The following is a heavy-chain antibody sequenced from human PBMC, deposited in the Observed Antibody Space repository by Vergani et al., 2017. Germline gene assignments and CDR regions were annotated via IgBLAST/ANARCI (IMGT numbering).Heavy chain of an antibody. CDR2: INPNSGGT. Sequence: QVQLVQSGAEVQKPGASVKVSCKASGYTFTGYYMHWVRQAPGQGLEWMGWINPNSGGTNYAQKFQGRVTMTRDTSISTAYMELSRLRSDDTAVYYCAREYCSSTSCTQYYYYYYGMDVWGQGTTVTVSS. D-gene: IGHD2-2*01. CDR1: GYTFTGYY. J-gene: IGHJ6*02. CDR3: AREYCSSTSCTQYYYYYYGMDV. V-gene: IGHV1-2*02.